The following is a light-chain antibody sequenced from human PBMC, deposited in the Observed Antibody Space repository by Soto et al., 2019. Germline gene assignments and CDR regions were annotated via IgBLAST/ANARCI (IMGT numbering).Light chain of an antibody. CDR3: MQGAHWPPT. V-gene: IGKV2-30*01. J-gene: IGKJ1*01. Sequence: DVVLTQSPHSLPVTLGQAASISCKSSQGLVYMVGNTYSNWFQQRPGLSPRRLIYKVSKRDSGVPDRFSGSGSGTDFTLKIDRVEAEDVGVYYCMQGAHWPPTFGQGTRVEI. CDR2: KVS. CDR1: QGLVYMVGNTY.